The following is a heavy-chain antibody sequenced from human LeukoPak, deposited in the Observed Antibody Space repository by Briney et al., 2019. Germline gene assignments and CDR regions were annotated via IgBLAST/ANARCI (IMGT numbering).Heavy chain of an antibody. V-gene: IGHV3-7*01. CDR3: ASEGGYVSSWYVRAFDI. CDR2: IKQDGSEK. J-gene: IGHJ3*02. Sequence: GGSLRLSCAASGFTFSSYWMSWVRQAPGKGLEWVANIKQDGSEKYYVDSVKGRFTISRDNAKNSLYLQMNSLRAEDTAVYYCASEGGYVSSWYVRAFDIWGQGTMVTVSS. CDR1: GFTFSSYW. D-gene: IGHD6-13*01.